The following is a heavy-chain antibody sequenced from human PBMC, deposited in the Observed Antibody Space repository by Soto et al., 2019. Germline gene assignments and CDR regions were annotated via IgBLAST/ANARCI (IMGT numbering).Heavy chain of an antibody. Sequence: QVQLVQSGAEVKKPGASVKVSCKASGYTFTNYYVHWVRQAPGQGLEWMGVINPSGGRTSYAQNFQVSVTMTRDTSTSTVFMELSSLRSDDTAIYYWARGPHITTVGPTFDTLGQERMVTVSS. D-gene: IGHD3-22*01. V-gene: IGHV1-46*01. J-gene: IGHJ3*02. CDR2: INPSGGRT. CDR1: GYTFTNYY. CDR3: ARGPHITTVGPTFDT.